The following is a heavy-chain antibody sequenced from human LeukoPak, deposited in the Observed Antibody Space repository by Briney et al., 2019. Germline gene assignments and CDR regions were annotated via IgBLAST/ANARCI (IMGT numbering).Heavy chain of an antibody. V-gene: IGHV3-23*01. D-gene: IGHD3-3*01. CDR3: ARRELITIFGVVGDAFDI. J-gene: IGHJ3*02. CDR1: DFSFITYA. CDR2: ISGGGDAT. Sequence: QTGGSLRLSCAASDFSFITYAMSWVRQAPGKGLEWVSTISGGGDATYYADSVKGRFTISRDNSKNTLYLQMNSLRAEDTAVYYCARRELITIFGVVGDAFDIWGQGTMVTVSS.